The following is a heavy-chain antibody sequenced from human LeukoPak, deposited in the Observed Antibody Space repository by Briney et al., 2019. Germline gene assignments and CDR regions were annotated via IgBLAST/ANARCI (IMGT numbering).Heavy chain of an antibody. D-gene: IGHD6-13*01. CDR1: GFTFSSYG. CDR3: AKDTKAGRWYGTQCDY. V-gene: IGHV3-30*02. Sequence: GGSLRLSCAASGFTFSSYGMHWVRQAPGRGLEWVAFLRNDGSNKYYADSVKGRFTISRDNSKNTLYLQMNSLRGEDTAVYYCAKDTKAGRWYGTQCDYWGQGTLVTVSS. CDR2: LRNDGSNK. J-gene: IGHJ4*02.